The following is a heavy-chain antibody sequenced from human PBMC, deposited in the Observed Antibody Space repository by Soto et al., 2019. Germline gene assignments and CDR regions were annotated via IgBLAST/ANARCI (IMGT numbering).Heavy chain of an antibody. V-gene: IGHV4-31*03. CDR2: IYYSGST. CDR1: GGSFSRGGYY. J-gene: IGHJ5*02. D-gene: IGHD3-3*01. CDR3: ARGRAAFFWSGRRDNWFDP. Sequence: QVQLQESGPGLVKPSQTLSLTCTVSGGSFSRGGYYWSWIRRHPRKGLEWYGYIYYSGSTYYNLSLKDRVTIAVDTSKSQFSLKLSSVTAADTAVYYCARGRAAFFWSGRRDNWFDPWGQGTLVTVSS.